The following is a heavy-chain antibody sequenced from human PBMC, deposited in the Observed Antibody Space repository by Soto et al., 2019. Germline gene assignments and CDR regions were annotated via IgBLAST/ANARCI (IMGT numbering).Heavy chain of an antibody. J-gene: IGHJ6*02. D-gene: IGHD2-15*01. CDR1: GFTFSSYG. CDR2: IWYDGSNK. V-gene: IGHV3-33*01. Sequence: QVQLVESGGGVVQPGRSLRLSCAASGFTFSSYGMHWVRQAPGKGLEWVAVIWYDGSNKYYADSVKGRFTISRDNSKNTLYLQMNSLRAEDTAVYYCARDLSGGNFYYYDGMDVWGQGTTVTVSS. CDR3: ARDLSGGNFYYYDGMDV.